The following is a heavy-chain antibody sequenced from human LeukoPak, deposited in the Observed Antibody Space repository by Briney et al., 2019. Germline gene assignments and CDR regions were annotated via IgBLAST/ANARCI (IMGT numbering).Heavy chain of an antibody. CDR3: VRQPAVAGSYFDY. Sequence: SQTLSLTCTVSGGSISSGGYYWSWIRQHPGRGLEWTGYIYYDGSTYYNPSLKSRVTISVDTSKNQFSLKLGSVTAADTAVYYCVRQPAVAGSYFDYWGQGTLVTVSS. V-gene: IGHV4-31*03. CDR1: GGSISSGGYY. J-gene: IGHJ4*02. CDR2: IYYDGST. D-gene: IGHD6-19*01.